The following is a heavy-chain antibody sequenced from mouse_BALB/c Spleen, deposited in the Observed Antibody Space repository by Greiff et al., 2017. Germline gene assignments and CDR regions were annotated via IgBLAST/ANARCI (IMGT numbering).Heavy chain of an antibody. CDR2: IYPGNSDT. J-gene: IGHJ4*01. Sequence: VQLQQSGTVLARPGASVKMSCKASGYSFTSYWMHWVKQRPGQGLEWIGAIYPGNSDTSYNQKFKGKAKLTAVTSASTAYMELSSLTNEDSAVYYCTRLGGYDGYYAMDYWGRGTSVTVSS. CDR1: GYSFTSYW. V-gene: IGHV1-5*01. D-gene: IGHD2-2*01. CDR3: TRLGGYDGYYAMDY.